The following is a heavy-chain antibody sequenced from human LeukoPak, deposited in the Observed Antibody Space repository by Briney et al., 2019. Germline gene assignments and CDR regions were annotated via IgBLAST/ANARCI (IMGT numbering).Heavy chain of an antibody. CDR3: ALYYYDSSGYQIDAIDI. CDR1: VGTFSSYA. J-gene: IGHJ3*02. V-gene: IGHV1-69*05. D-gene: IGHD3-22*01. CDR2: IIPIFGTA. Sequence: SVKVSCKASVGTFSSYAISWVRQAPGQGLEWMGGIIPIFGTANYAQKFQGRVTITTDESTSTAYMELSSLRSEDTAVYYCALYYYDSSGYQIDAIDIWGQGTMVTVSS.